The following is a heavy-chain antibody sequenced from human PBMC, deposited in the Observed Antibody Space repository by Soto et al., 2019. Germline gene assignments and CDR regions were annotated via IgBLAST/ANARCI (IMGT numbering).Heavy chain of an antibody. V-gene: IGHV1-2*04. CDR1: GYRYTGYY. CDR2: INPNSGGT. D-gene: IGHD2-2*01. CDR3: ARAHEDIVVVPAAETYYYYGMDV. J-gene: IGHJ6*02. Sequence: ASVKLSCKDSGYRYTGYYMHWVRQAPRQGLEWMGWINPNSGGTNYAQKFQGWVTMTRDTSISTAYMELSRLRSDDTAVYYCARAHEDIVVVPAAETYYYYGMDVWGQGTTVTVSS.